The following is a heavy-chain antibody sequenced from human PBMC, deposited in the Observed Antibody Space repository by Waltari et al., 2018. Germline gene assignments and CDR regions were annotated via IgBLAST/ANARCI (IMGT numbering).Heavy chain of an antibody. V-gene: IGHV3-23*01. CDR3: AKDGDFWSGYPARPFDY. CDR1: GFIFSSYA. Sequence: EVQLLESGGGLVQPGGSLRLSCAASGFIFSSYAMNWVRQAPGKGLEWGSVSSGSGGTKNYADSVKGRFTISRDNSKNTLFLQMNSLRVEDTAVYYCAKDGDFWSGYPARPFDYWGQGTLVTVSS. D-gene: IGHD3-3*01. CDR2: SSGSGGTK. J-gene: IGHJ4*02.